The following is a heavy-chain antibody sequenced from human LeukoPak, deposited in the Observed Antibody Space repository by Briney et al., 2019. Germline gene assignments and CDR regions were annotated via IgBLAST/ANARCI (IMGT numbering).Heavy chain of an antibody. J-gene: IGHJ5*02. V-gene: IGHV1-18*01. Sequence: AASVTVSCKASGYTFTTYNINWVRQAPGQGLEWMGWISGYNGNTNYAQKLQGRVTMTRDLSTSTDYMELSSLRSDDTAVYFCARDNSVGDYAWWFDPWGQGTLVTVSS. D-gene: IGHD1-26*01. CDR1: GYTFTTYN. CDR3: ARDNSVGDYAWWFDP. CDR2: ISGYNGNT.